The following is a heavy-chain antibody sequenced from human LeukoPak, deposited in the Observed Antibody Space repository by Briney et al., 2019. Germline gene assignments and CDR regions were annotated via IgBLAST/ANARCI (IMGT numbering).Heavy chain of an antibody. J-gene: IGHJ4*02. V-gene: IGHV1-46*01. CDR1: GYTFTSYY. CDR2: INHSGGST. Sequence: ASVKVSCKASGYTFTSYYMHWVRQAPGQGLEWMGIINHSGGSTSYAQKFQGRVTMTRDTSTSTVYMELSSLRSEDTAVYYCARDIVVVVAATPGALDYWGQGTLVTVSS. CDR3: ARDIVVVVAATPGALDY. D-gene: IGHD2-15*01.